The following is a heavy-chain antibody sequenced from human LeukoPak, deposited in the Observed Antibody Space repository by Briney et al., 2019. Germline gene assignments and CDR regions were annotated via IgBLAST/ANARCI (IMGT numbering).Heavy chain of an antibody. D-gene: IGHD3-9*01. V-gene: IGHV1-2*02. CDR2: INPNSGGT. CDR3: ARWFTITSGDYDILTSSYHRGMDV. J-gene: IGHJ6*02. CDR1: GYAFTGYN. Sequence: ASVKVSCTASGYAFTGYNMHWVRQAPGQGLEWMGWINPNSGGTNYAQKFQGRVTMTRDMSISTAYMELSRLTSDDTAVYYCARWFTITSGDYDILTSSYHRGMDVWGQGTTVTVSS.